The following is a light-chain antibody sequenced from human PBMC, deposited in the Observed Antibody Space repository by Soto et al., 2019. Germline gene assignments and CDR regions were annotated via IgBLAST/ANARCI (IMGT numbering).Light chain of an antibody. CDR2: AAS. Sequence: DIQMTQYPSSLSASVGDRITITCRASQSISDYLQWYQHKPGEVPKLLNYAASSLQSGVPSRFSGSGSGTDFNLTINSLLPEDFATYYCYKSYSNPKTFGQGTKVEVK. CDR3: YKSYSNPKT. CDR1: QSISDY. J-gene: IGKJ1*01. V-gene: IGKV1-39*01.